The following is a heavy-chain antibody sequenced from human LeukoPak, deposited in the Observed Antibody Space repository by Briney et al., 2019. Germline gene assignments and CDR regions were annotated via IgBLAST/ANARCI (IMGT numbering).Heavy chain of an antibody. J-gene: IGHJ6*04. CDR3: ARGYYYYYGMDV. CDR2: IYHSGST. Sequence: PSETLSLTCAVSGYSISSGYYWGWIRQPPGKGLEWIGSIYHSGSTYYNPSLKSRVTISVDTSKNQFSLKLSSVTAADTAVYYCARGYYYYYGMDVWGKGTTVTVSS. V-gene: IGHV4-38-2*01. CDR1: GYSISSGYY.